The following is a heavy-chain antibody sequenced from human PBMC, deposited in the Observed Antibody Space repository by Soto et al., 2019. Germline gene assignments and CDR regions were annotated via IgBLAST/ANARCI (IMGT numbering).Heavy chain of an antibody. V-gene: IGHV4-59*08. D-gene: IGHD2-15*01. Sequence: SETLSLTCTVSGGSLSSYYWSWIRQPPGKGLEWIGYMYYGGRTNYNPSLKSRVTISVDTSKMQVSLQLSSVTAADTAVYFCARGTPSPLIVRSSRGPWFDPWGQGTLVTVSS. CDR3: ARGTPSPLIVRSSRGPWFDP. CDR1: GGSLSSYY. J-gene: IGHJ5*02. CDR2: MYYGGRT.